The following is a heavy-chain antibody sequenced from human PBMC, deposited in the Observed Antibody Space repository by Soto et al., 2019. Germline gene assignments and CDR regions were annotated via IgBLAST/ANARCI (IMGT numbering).Heavy chain of an antibody. CDR3: ARRYSGYDFDY. J-gene: IGHJ4*01. D-gene: IGHD5-12*01. V-gene: IGHV4-34*01. Sequence: PSETLSLTCAVYGGSFSGYYWSWIRQPPGKGLEWIGEINHSGSTNYNPSHKSRITITVDTSKNQFSQKLSSVTAADTAVYYCARRYSGYDFDYWGHGTLVTVSS. CDR2: INHSGST. CDR1: GGSFSGYY.